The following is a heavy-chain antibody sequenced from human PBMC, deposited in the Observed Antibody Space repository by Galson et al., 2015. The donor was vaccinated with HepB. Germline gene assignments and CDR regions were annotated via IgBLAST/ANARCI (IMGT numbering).Heavy chain of an antibody. Sequence: SVKVSCKASGYTFTSYYMHWVRQAPGQGPEWMETIDPSGGTTSYAQKFQGRLTMTSDTSTSTVYMGLSSLRSDDTAVYFCARDLGWSGPNPLGHYSYMDVWGRGTTVTVSS. CDR1: GYTFTSYY. CDR3: ARDLGWSGPNPLGHYSYMDV. CDR2: IDPSGGTT. V-gene: IGHV1-46*01. D-gene: IGHD3-10*01. J-gene: IGHJ6*03.